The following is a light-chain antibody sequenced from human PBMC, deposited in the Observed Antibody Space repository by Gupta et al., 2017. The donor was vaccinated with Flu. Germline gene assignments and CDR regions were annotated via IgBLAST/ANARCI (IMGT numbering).Light chain of an antibody. V-gene: IGLV3-19*01. CDR3: NSRDSTDNHQAV. CDR1: SLRNSY. J-gene: IGLJ2*01. Sequence: SSELTQDPAVSVALGQTVRITCPGDSLRNSYESRYQQKPGQAPVLVNYAKYIRLSGIPDRFSGSSSGNTASLTITGAQAEDEADYYCNSRDSTDNHQAVFGGGTKLTVL. CDR2: AKY.